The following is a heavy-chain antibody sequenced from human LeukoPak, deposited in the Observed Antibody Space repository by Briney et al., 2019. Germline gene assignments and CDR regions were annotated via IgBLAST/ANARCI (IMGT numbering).Heavy chain of an antibody. V-gene: IGHV1-8*01. CDR3: ARAGSGIAAAGINY. CDR2: MNPNSGNT. CDR1: GYTFTSYD. Sequence: ASVKVSCKASGYTFTSYDINWVRQATGLGLEWMGWMNPNSGNTGYAQKFQGRVTMTRNTSISTAYMELSSLRSEDTAVYYCARAGSGIAAAGINYWGQGTLVTVSS. J-gene: IGHJ4*02. D-gene: IGHD6-13*01.